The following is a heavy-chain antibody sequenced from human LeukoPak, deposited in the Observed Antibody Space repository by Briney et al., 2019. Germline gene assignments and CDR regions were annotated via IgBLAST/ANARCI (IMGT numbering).Heavy chain of an antibody. V-gene: IGHV4-59*08. D-gene: IGHD2-15*01. CDR1: GGTIRCYY. Sequence: SETLSFTGTGYGGTIRCYYWSWMPQPPGHGLVWVGYIFYSGTTDSNPSLKRLVTISVDTSKNPFSLKLSSVTDADTAVYYCATTYSSGGSCHCDYWGQGTLVTVSS. J-gene: IGHJ4*02. CDR3: ATTYSSGGSCHCDY. CDR2: IFYSGTT.